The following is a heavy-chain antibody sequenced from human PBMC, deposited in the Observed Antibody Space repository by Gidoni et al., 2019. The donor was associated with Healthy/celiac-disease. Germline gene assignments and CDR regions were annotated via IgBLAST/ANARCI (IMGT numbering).Heavy chain of an antibody. V-gene: IGHV4-61*01. D-gene: IGHD2-2*01. J-gene: IGHJ4*02. CDR2: IYYSGST. Sequence: QVQLQESGPGLVKPSETLSLTCTVSGGSVSSGSYYWSWIRQPPGKGLEWIGYIYYSGSTNYNPSLKSRVTISVDTSKNQFSLKLSSVTAADTAVYYCARLSPRYAPVVKWFDYWGQGTLVTVSS. CDR1: GGSVSSGSYY. CDR3: ARLSPRYAPVVKWFDY.